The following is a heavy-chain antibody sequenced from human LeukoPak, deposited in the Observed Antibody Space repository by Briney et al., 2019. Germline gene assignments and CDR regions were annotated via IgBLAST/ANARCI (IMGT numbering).Heavy chain of an antibody. V-gene: IGHV4-4*07. Sequence: SETLSLTCTVSGGSISSYYWSWIRQPAGKGLEWIGRIYTSGSTNYNPSLKSRVTMSVDTSKNQFSLKPSSVTAADTAVYYCARDEYRYCSGGSCRPFDYWGQGTLVTVSS. CDR2: IYTSGST. D-gene: IGHD2-15*01. J-gene: IGHJ4*02. CDR1: GGSISSYY. CDR3: ARDEYRYCSGGSCRPFDY.